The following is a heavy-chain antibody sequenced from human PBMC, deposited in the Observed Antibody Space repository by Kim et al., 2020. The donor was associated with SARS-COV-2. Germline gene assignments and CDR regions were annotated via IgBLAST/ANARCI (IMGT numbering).Heavy chain of an antibody. Sequence: GGSLRLSCAASGFTFSSYSMNWVRQAPGKGLEWVSSISSSSSYIYYADSVKGRFTISRDNAKNSLYLQMNSLRAEDTAVYYCARDLPKRLAAAGYYFDYWGQGTLVTVSS. CDR2: ISSSSSYI. V-gene: IGHV3-21*01. J-gene: IGHJ4*02. CDR3: ARDLPKRLAAAGYYFDY. CDR1: GFTFSSYS. D-gene: IGHD6-13*01.